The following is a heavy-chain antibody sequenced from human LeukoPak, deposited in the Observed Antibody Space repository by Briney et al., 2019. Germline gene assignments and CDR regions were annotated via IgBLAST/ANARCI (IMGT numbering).Heavy chain of an antibody. V-gene: IGHV3-74*01. CDR3: ARGRAGVGFDY. CDR2: INSDGSST. J-gene: IGHJ4*02. CDR1: GFTFSSYW. D-gene: IGHD3-3*01. Sequence: GGSLRLSCAASGFTFSSYWMHWVRQAPGKGLGWVSRINSDGSSTTYADSVKGQVTISRDNAKNSLYLQMNSMRAEDTAVYYCARGRAGVGFDYWGQGTLVTVSS.